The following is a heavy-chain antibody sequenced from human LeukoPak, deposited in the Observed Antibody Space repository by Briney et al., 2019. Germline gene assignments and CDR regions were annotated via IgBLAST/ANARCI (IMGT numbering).Heavy chain of an antibody. CDR3: ARAGVWDYSDSSGYHNAAFDI. Sequence: ASVKVSCKASGYTFTDYYMHWVRQAPGQGLEWMGWINPSSGGTNYAQKFRGRVTVIRDTSISTAYMDLSRLRSDDTAVYYCARAGVWDYSDSSGYHNAAFDIWGQGTMVTVSS. D-gene: IGHD3-22*01. J-gene: IGHJ3*02. CDR1: GYTFTDYY. V-gene: IGHV1-2*02. CDR2: INPSSGGT.